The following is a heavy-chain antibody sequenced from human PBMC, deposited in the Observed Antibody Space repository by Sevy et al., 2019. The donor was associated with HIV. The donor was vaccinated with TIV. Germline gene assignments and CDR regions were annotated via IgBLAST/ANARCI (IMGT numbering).Heavy chain of an antibody. D-gene: IGHD3-10*01. CDR1: GFTFSTYA. Sequence: GGSLRLSCAASGFTFSTYAMNWVRQAPGRGLEWLAYISDRSTTIYYADSVKGRFTISRDNAKNSLFLQMKSLRAEDTAVYYCAREGSLRYFDLWGRGTLVTVSS. J-gene: IGHJ2*01. CDR2: ISDRSTTI. CDR3: AREGSLRYFDL. V-gene: IGHV3-48*04.